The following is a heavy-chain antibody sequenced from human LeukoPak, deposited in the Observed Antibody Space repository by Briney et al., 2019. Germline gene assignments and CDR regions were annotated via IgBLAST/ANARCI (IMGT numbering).Heavy chain of an antibody. J-gene: IGHJ4*02. D-gene: IGHD3-22*01. Sequence: GGSLRLSCAASGFTFSNYNMNWVRQAPGRGLEWVSSISSSSSYIYYADSVKGRFTISRDNAKNSLYLQMNSLRAEDTAVYYCARAHLNYGSSGGLDYWGQGTLVTVSS. V-gene: IGHV3-21*01. CDR2: ISSSSSYI. CDR1: GFTFSNYN. CDR3: ARAHLNYGSSGGLDY.